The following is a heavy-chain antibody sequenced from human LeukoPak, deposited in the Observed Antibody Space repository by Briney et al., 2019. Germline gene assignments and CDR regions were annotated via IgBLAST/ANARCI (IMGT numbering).Heavy chain of an antibody. J-gene: IGHJ6*03. D-gene: IGHD3-3*01. CDR2: IKQDGSEK. CDR3: ARGRGSHYDFWSGYYPPTVYYYMDV. V-gene: IGHV3-7*01. Sequence: GGSLRLSCAASGSTFSSYWMSWVRQAPGKGLEWVANIKQDGSEKYYVDSVKGRFTISRDNAKNSLYLQMNSLRAEDTAVYYCARGRGSHYDFWSGYYPPTVYYYMDVWGKGTTVTVSS. CDR1: GSTFSSYW.